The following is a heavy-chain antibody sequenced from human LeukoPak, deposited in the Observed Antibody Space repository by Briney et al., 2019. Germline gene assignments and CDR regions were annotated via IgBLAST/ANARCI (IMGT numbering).Heavy chain of an antibody. CDR1: GFTFSSYG. CDR2: ISYDGSNK. J-gene: IGHJ4*02. D-gene: IGHD2-8*01. CDR3: AKDIVLMVYATSLFDY. Sequence: GGSLRLSCAASGFTFSSYGMHWVRQAPGKGLEWVAVISYDGSNKYYADSVKGRFTISRDNSKNTLYLQMNSLRAEDTAVYYCAKDIVLMVYATSLFDYWGQGTLVTVSS. V-gene: IGHV3-30*18.